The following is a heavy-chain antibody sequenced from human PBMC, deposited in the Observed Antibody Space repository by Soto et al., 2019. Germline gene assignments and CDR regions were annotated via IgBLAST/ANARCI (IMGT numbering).Heavy chain of an antibody. CDR3: ASSPSSGWSMLGYFDY. CDR2: ISSRGSTI. V-gene: IGHV3-11*01. J-gene: IGHJ4*02. CDR1: GFTFSDYY. Sequence: QVQLVESGGGLVKPGGSLRLSCAASGFTFSDYYMSWIRQAPGKGLEWVSYISSRGSTIYYADSVKGRFTISRDNAKNSLYLQMNSLSAEDTAVYYCASSPSSGWSMLGYFDYWGQGTLVTVSS. D-gene: IGHD6-19*01.